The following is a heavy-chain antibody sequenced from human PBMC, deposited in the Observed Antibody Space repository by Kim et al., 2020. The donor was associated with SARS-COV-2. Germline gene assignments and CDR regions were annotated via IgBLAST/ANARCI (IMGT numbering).Heavy chain of an antibody. J-gene: IGHJ4*02. CDR3: AVRFDY. Sequence: SGSTKYYADSVKGRFTITRDNAKNSMYLQMNSLRAEDTAVYYCAVRFDYWGQGTLVTVSS. D-gene: IGHD3-3*01. V-gene: IGHV3-48*01. CDR2: SGSTK.